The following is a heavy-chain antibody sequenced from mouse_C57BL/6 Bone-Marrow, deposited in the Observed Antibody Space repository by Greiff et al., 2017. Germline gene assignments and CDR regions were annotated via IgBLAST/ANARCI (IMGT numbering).Heavy chain of an antibody. J-gene: IGHJ2*01. CDR1: GYTFTSYG. Sequence: QVQLQQSGAELARPGASVKLSCKASGYTFTSYGISWVKQRTGQGLEWIGEIYPRSGNTYYNEKFKGKATLTADKSSSTAYMELRSLTSEDSAVYFCARDYWDRLLYYFDYWGQGTTLTVSS. CDR2: IYPRSGNT. V-gene: IGHV1-81*01. D-gene: IGHD4-1*01. CDR3: ARDYWDRLLYYFDY.